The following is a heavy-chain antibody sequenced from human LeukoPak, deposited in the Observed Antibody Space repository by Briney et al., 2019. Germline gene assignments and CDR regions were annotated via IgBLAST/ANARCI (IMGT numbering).Heavy chain of an antibody. D-gene: IGHD2-2*01. V-gene: IGHV3-49*04. CDR3: AKASVVVPPFFDY. J-gene: IGHJ4*02. Sequence: GGSLRLSCTASGFTFGDYAMSWVRQAPGKGLEWVGFVRSKAYGGTTEYAASVKGRFTISRDNAKNSLYLQMNSLRAEDTALYYCAKASVVVPPFFDYWGQGTLVTVSS. CDR2: VRSKAYGGTT. CDR1: GFTFGDYA.